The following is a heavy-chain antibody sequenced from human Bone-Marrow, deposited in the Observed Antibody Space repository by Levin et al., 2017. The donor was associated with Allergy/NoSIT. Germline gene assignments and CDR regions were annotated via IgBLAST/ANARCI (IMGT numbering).Heavy chain of an antibody. CDR3: ASGPSWGY. Sequence: GESLKISCSASGFTFSRDFMSWVRQIPGKGPEWVATIYVAGTTDYADSVKGRFTTSRDRSKNTLYLQMNSLRAEDTAVYYCASGPSWGYWGQGTLVTVSS. J-gene: IGHJ4*02. V-gene: IGHV3-53*01. CDR2: IYVAGTT. CDR1: GFTFSRDF. D-gene: IGHD7-27*01.